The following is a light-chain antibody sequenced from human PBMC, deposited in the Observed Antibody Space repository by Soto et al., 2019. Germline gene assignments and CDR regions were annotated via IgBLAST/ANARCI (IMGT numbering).Light chain of an antibody. V-gene: IGKV3-15*01. Sequence: EIVMTQSPATLSVSPGERATLSCRASQSVSSNLAWYQQKPGQAPRLLIYGASTRATGIPARFIGSGSGTEFTLTISSLQSEDFAVYYCQQYNNWPPRFTFCGGNKVEIK. J-gene: IGKJ4*01. CDR2: GAS. CDR1: QSVSSN. CDR3: QQYNNWPPRFT.